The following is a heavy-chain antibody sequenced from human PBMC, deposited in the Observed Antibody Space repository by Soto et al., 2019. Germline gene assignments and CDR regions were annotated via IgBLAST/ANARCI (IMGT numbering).Heavy chain of an antibody. V-gene: IGHV4-4*01. CDR2: LYHSGST. CDR3: ARNLYYYASCCYYQLFGY. CDR1: GGSISSSNW. D-gene: IGHD3-22*01. Sequence: PSETRSVTWAVSGGSISSSNWWSWVRQPPGKGREGIGELYHSGSTNYNPSLKRRVTISVDKSKNQISMKLISVSAADTAGHCCARNLYYYASCCYYQLFGYRGHGTLVTIFS. J-gene: IGHJ4*01.